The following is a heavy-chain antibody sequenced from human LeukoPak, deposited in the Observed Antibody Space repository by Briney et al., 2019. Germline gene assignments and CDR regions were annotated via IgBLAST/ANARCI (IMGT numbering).Heavy chain of an antibody. D-gene: IGHD6-13*01. Sequence: PGASLRLSCAVSGFSVSGYWMTWVRQAPGKGLEWVANIKQDGSEKNYVDSVKGRFTISRDNAENSLFLQMNSLRVEDTAVYYCAREWQGGIAAAGTRIEGDYWGQGTLVAVSS. CDR2: IKQDGSEK. CDR3: AREWQGGIAAAGTRIEGDY. V-gene: IGHV3-7*01. CDR1: GFSVSGYW. J-gene: IGHJ4*02.